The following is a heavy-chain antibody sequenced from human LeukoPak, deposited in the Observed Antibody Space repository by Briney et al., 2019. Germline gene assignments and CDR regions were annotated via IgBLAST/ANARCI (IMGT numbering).Heavy chain of an antibody. CDR2: IGSSSSYI. J-gene: IGHJ5*02. CDR3: ATLGGIVVVPAAIPELWFDP. V-gene: IGHV3-21*01. Sequence: GGSLRLTCAASGFTFSSYSMNWVRQAPGRGLEWVSSIGSSSSYIYYTDSVKGRFTISRDNAKNSLYLQMNSLRAEDTAVYYCATLGGIVVVPAAIPELWFDPWGQGTLVTVSS. D-gene: IGHD2-2*01. CDR1: GFTFSSYS.